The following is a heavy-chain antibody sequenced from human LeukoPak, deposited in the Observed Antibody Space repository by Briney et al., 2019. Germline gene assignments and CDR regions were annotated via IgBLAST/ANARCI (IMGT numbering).Heavy chain of an antibody. CDR1: GGSISSGSYY. V-gene: IGHV4-61*02. CDR3: ARVAIGDYYMDA. J-gene: IGHJ6*03. CDR2: IYSSGST. Sequence: SETLSLTCTVSGGSISSGSYYWSWIRQPAGKGLEWIGRIYSSGSTNYNPSLKSRVTISVDTSKNQFSLKLSSVTAADTAVYYCARVAIGDYYMDAWGKGTTVTVSS.